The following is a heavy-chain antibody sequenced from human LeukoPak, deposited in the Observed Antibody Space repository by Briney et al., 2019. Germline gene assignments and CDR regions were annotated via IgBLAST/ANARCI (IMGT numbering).Heavy chain of an antibody. CDR3: AKDKSAMVKRSAFDI. CDR2: ISSSSSYI. V-gene: IGHV3-21*04. D-gene: IGHD5-18*01. CDR1: GFTFSSYS. J-gene: IGHJ3*02. Sequence: PGGSLRLSCAASGFTFSSYSMNWVRQAPGKGLEWVSSISSSSSYIYYADSVKGRLTISRENDKNSLYLQMNSLRAEDTALYYCAKDKSAMVKRSAFDIWGQGTMVTVSS.